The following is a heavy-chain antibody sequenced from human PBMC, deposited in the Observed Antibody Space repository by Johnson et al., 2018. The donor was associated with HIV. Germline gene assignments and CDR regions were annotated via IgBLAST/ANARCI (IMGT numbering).Heavy chain of an antibody. CDR2: VSAGGDNT. J-gene: IGHJ3*02. Sequence: VQLVESGGGVVQPGRSLRLSCAASGFTFSSYAMDWVRQTPGKGLAWVSAVSAGGDNTYYADSVEGRFTISRDNSKNTLYLQMNSLRAEDTAVYYCAKDLRVYTCDAFDIWGQGTMVTVSS. CDR3: AKDLRVYTCDAFDI. D-gene: IGHD5/OR15-5a*01. CDR1: GFTFSSYA. V-gene: IGHV3-23*04.